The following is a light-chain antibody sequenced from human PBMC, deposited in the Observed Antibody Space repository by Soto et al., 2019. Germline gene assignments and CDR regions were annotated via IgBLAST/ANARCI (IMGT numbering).Light chain of an antibody. Sequence: EIVLTQSPATLSLSPGERATLSCMASQSVSRYLTWYQQKPGQGPRVLIYGASSRATGIPDRFSGSGSGTDFTLTINRLEPEDFAVYYCQQYGSSPPTFGQGTKVDI. V-gene: IGKV3-20*01. J-gene: IGKJ1*01. CDR1: QSVSRY. CDR2: GAS. CDR3: QQYGSSPPT.